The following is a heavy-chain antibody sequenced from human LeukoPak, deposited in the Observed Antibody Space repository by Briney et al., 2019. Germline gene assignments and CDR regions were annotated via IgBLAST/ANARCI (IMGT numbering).Heavy chain of an antibody. CDR3: ARERRNYYDSSGYYD. J-gene: IGHJ4*02. D-gene: IGHD3-22*01. V-gene: IGHV4-39*07. CDR1: GGSISSSSYY. Sequence: SETLSLTCTVSGGSISSSSYYWGWIRQPPGKGLEWIGRIYTSGSTNYNPSLKSRVTMSVDTSKNQFSLKLSSVTAADTAVYYCARERRNYYDSSGYYDWGQGTLVTVSS. CDR2: IYTSGST.